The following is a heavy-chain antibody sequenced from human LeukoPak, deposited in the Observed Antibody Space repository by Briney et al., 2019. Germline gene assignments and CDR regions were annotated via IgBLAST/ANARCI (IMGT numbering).Heavy chain of an antibody. D-gene: IGHD2-2*02. V-gene: IGHV1-8*01. CDR2: MNPNSGNT. CDR1: GYTFTSYD. CDR3: ARGHCSSTSCYTFGDY. Sequence: ASAKVSCKASGYTFTSYDINWVRQATGQGLEWMGWMNPNSGNTGYAQKFQGRVTMTRNTSISTAYMELSSLRSEDTAVYYCARGHCSSTSCYTFGDYWGQGTLVTVSS. J-gene: IGHJ4*02.